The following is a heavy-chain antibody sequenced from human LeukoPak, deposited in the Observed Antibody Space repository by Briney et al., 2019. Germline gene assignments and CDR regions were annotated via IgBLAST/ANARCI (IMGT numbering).Heavy chain of an antibody. D-gene: IGHD6-19*01. CDR1: GFTFTNAW. V-gene: IGHV4-59*01. Sequence: GSLRLSCVDSGFTFTNAWMSWIRQPPGKGLEWIGYIYYSGSTNYNPSLKSRVTISVDTSKNQFSLKLSSVTAADTAVYYCARVITSSGWYDYYYYYGMDVWGQGTTVTVSS. CDR2: IYYSGST. J-gene: IGHJ6*02. CDR3: ARVITSSGWYDYYYYYGMDV.